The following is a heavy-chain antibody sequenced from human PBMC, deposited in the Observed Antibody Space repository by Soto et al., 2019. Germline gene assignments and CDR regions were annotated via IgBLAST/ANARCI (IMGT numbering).Heavy chain of an antibody. J-gene: IGHJ6*04. CDR1: GFTFRDYY. V-gene: IGHV3-11*06. CDR2: ISGRSSET. D-gene: IGHD3-3*01. CDR3: ARAPYTIVGVDTYYYYYAMDV. Sequence: GGSLRLSCVVSGFTFRDYYMTWIRQAPGKWLEWVSYISGRSSETYYADSVKGRFTISRDNAKNSLYLQMNDLRAEDTAVYYCARAPYTIVGVDTYYYYYAMDVWGKGTTVTASS.